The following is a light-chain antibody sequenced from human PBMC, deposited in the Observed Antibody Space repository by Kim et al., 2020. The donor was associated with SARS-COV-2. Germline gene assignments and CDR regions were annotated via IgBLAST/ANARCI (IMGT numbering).Light chain of an antibody. CDR3: QHYGDSPPYT. CDR1: ESVNNKY. V-gene: IGKV3-20*01. Sequence: SPGERATLSCRASESVNNKYLAWYQQRPGQAPRLLIYGASSRATGIPDRFSGSGSGTDFTLPISRLEPEDFAVYYCQHYGDSPPYTFGQGTKLEI. CDR2: GAS. J-gene: IGKJ2*01.